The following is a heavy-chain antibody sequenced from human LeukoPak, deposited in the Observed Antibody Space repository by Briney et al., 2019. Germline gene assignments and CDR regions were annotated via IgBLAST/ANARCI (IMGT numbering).Heavy chain of an antibody. CDR2: IYTSGST. D-gene: IGHD3-3*02. CDR3: ARQEAFCYRDYYFDY. V-gene: IGHV4-4*09. Sequence: PSETLSLTCTVPGGSISSYYWSWIRQPPGKGLEWIGYIYTSGSTNYNPSLKSRVTISVDTSKNQFSLKLSSVTAADTAVYYCARQEAFCYRDYYFDYWGQGTMVNVSS. CDR1: GGSISSYY. J-gene: IGHJ4*03.